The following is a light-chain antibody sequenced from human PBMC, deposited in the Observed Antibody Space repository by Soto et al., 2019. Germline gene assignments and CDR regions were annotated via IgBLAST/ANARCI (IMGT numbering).Light chain of an antibody. CDR2: KNN. Sequence: QSVVTQPPSASGTPGQRVTISCSGSSSNIGGNYVYWYQHLPGTAPKVLIYKNNHRPSGVPDRFSGSKSDTSASLAISGLRAEDEAHYYCAVWDDSLSGVGVGGGTKLTVL. V-gene: IGLV1-47*01. CDR1: SSNIGGNY. CDR3: AVWDDSLSGVG. J-gene: IGLJ2*01.